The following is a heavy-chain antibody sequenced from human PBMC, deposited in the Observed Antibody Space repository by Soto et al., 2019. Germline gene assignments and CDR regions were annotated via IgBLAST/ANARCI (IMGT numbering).Heavy chain of an antibody. V-gene: IGHV1-2*02. J-gene: IGHJ6*02. CDR3: ARIKWGLNYYNGMDV. CDR1: GYSFSDYF. Sequence: VQLVQSGAEVKKSGASVKVSCKPSGYSFSDYFIQWVRQAPGQGLEWLDWINPKTAATNYAKKFQGRVSLTWDTSSTTAYMELTRLRPDDTAVYYCARIKWGLNYYNGMDVWGQGTTVIVSS. CDR2: INPKTAAT. D-gene: IGHD1-26*01.